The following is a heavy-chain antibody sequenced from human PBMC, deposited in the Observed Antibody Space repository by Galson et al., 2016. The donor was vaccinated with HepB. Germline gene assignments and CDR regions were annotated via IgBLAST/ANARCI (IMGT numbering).Heavy chain of an antibody. Sequence: SETLSLTCTVSGGSISSSTYYWGWIRQPPGKGLEWIGSIYYSGTTYYNPSLKSRVTISVDTSKNQFSLKLSSVTAADTAVYYCATFWDGTGWYDYWGQGTLVTVSS. D-gene: IGHD6-19*01. CDR2: IYYSGTT. CDR1: GGSISSSTYY. CDR3: ATFWDGTGWYDY. J-gene: IGHJ4*02. V-gene: IGHV4-39*01.